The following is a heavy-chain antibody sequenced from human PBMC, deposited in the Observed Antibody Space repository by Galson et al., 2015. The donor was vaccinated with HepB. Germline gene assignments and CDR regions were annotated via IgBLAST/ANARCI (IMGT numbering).Heavy chain of an antibody. Sequence: SLRLSCAASGFTVSSNYMSWVRQAPGKGLEWVSVIYSGGSTYYADSVKGRFTISRDNSKNTLYLQMNSLRAEDTAVYYCARDVSDSSGYTAFDIWGQGTMVTVSS. D-gene: IGHD3-22*01. J-gene: IGHJ3*02. CDR2: IYSGGST. CDR1: GFTVSSNY. V-gene: IGHV3-66*01. CDR3: ARDVSDSSGYTAFDI.